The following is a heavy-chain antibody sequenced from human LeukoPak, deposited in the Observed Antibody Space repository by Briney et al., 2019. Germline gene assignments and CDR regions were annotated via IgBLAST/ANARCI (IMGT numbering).Heavy chain of an antibody. V-gene: IGHV4-4*07. CDR2: IYTSGST. Sequence: SETLSLTCSVSGGSISGYYWSWFRQPAGKGLEWIGRIYTSGSTNYNPSLKSRVNMSVDTSKNQFSLKLSSVTAADTAVYYCARDQKGPSWCDFDVFDIWGQGTMVTVSS. CDR3: ARDQKGPSWCDFDVFDI. D-gene: IGHD2-21*01. CDR1: GGSISGYY. J-gene: IGHJ3*02.